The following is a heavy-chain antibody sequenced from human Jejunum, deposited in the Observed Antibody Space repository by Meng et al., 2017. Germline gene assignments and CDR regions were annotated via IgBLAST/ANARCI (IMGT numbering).Heavy chain of an antibody. J-gene: IGHJ4*02. CDR1: GRSISSRDW. CDR2: MNLGGCP. Sequence: QVQLQESRPGRVEPWGTLSLTCSGCGRSISSRDWWSWGRQPPGRGLEWNAEMNLGGCPKYNPTLKSRVSMSVDKSNDQLSLQLTSVTASDTAVYYGARVFDSWGQGTLVTVSS. V-gene: IGHV4-4*02. CDR3: ARVFDS.